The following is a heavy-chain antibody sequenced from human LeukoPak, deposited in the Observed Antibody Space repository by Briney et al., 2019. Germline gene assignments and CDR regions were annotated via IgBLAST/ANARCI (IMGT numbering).Heavy chain of an antibody. CDR3: AALGVIAPYDAFDI. Sequence: PSETLSLTCTVSGGSISSSGYHWSWIRQPAGEGLEWIGRIYTSGSTNSNPSLKSRVTISVDTSKNQFSLKLRSVTATDTAVYYCAALGVIAPYDAFDIWGQGTMVTVSS. D-gene: IGHD2-21*01. CDR2: IYTSGST. V-gene: IGHV4-61*02. CDR1: GGSISSSGYH. J-gene: IGHJ3*02.